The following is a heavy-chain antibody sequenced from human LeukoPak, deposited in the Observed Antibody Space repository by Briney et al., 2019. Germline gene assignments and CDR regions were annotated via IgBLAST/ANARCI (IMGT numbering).Heavy chain of an antibody. CDR1: GFTFSSYS. J-gene: IGHJ3*02. Sequence: GGSLRLSCAASGFTFSSYSMNWVRQAPGKGLDWVSYISSRSFTVYYADSVKGRFTISRDNAKNSLYLEMNSLRDEDTAVYYCARSVIAVAGYDAFDIWGQGTVVTVSS. CDR3: ARSVIAVAGYDAFDI. D-gene: IGHD6-19*01. V-gene: IGHV3-48*02. CDR2: ISSRSFTV.